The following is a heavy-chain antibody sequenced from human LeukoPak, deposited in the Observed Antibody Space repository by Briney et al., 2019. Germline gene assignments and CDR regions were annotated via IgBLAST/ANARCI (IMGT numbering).Heavy chain of an antibody. J-gene: IGHJ6*02. CDR3: AKEENGYYGMDV. CDR2: ISGSGGST. V-gene: IGHV3-23*01. D-gene: IGHD1-1*01. Sequence: TGGSLRLSCATSGFTFSAYAMNWVRQAPGKGLEWVSAISGSGGSTYYADSVKGRFTISRDNSKNTLYLQMNSLRAEDTAVYYCAKEENGYYGMDVWGQGTTVTVSS. CDR1: GFTFSAYA.